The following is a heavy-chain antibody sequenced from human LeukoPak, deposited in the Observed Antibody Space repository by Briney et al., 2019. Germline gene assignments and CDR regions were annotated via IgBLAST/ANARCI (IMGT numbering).Heavy chain of an antibody. V-gene: IGHV1-69*13. J-gene: IGHJ4*02. CDR2: IIPIFGTA. Sequence: SVKVSCKASGGTFSSYAISWVRQAPGQGLEWMGGIIPIFGTANYAQKFQGRVTITADESTSTAYMELSSLRSEDTAVYYCAREWSTYDILTGYLGSWGQGTLVTVSS. CDR3: AREWSTYDILTGYLGS. CDR1: GGTFSSYA. D-gene: IGHD3-9*01.